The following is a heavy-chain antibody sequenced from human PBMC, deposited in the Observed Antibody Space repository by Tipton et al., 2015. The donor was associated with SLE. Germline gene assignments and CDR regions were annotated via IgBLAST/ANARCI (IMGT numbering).Heavy chain of an antibody. V-gene: IGHV4-61*02. J-gene: IGHJ6*03. D-gene: IGHD2-15*01. Sequence: TLSLTCAVSGEYITSGFYWAWIRQSAGKGLEWIGRISSTGSTNYNPSLKSRVTMSVDTSKNQFSLRVTSVTAADSAIYYCTRDRTPDYYYYYMDVWGQGTTVTVSS. CDR2: ISSTGST. CDR3: TRDRTPDYYYYYMDV. CDR1: GEYITSGFY.